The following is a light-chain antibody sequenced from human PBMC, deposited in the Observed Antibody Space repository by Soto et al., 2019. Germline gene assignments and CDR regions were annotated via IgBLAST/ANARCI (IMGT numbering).Light chain of an antibody. Sequence: DIQMTQSPSSLSASVGDRVTITCRASQDISVYLAWYQQKPGKVPKLLIYSASTLQSGVPSRFSGSGSGTDFTLTISSLQHEDVATYFCQKFNTAALSCGQGTRLEIK. V-gene: IGKV1-27*01. CDR3: QKFNTAALS. CDR1: QDISVY. J-gene: IGKJ5*01. CDR2: SAS.